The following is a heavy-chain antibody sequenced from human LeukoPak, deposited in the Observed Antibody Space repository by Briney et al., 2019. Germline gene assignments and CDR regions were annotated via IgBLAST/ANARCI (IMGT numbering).Heavy chain of an antibody. J-gene: IGHJ5*02. CDR1: GGSTSSSTYY. D-gene: IGHD6-6*01. Sequence: TSETLSLTCTVSGGSTSSSTYYWGWIRQPPGKGLEWIGSIYYSGSTYYNPSLKSRVIISVDTSKNQFSLKLNSVTAADTAVYYCVRDRHYSTSSLGSYWFDPWGQGTLVTVSS. CDR3: VRDRHYSTSSLGSYWFDP. V-gene: IGHV4-39*07. CDR2: IYYSGST.